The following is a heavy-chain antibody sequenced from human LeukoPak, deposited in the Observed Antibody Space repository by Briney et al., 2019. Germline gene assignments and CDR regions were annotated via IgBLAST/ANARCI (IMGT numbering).Heavy chain of an antibody. Sequence: PGGSLRLSCAASGFTFSSYAMSWVRQAPGKGLEWVSAISGSGGSTYYADSVKGRFTISSDSSKNTLYLQMNSLRAEDTAVYYCAKDSIAAAGIGWFDPWGQGTLVTVSS. CDR2: ISGSGGST. D-gene: IGHD6-13*01. CDR3: AKDSIAAAGIGWFDP. V-gene: IGHV3-23*01. J-gene: IGHJ5*02. CDR1: GFTFSSYA.